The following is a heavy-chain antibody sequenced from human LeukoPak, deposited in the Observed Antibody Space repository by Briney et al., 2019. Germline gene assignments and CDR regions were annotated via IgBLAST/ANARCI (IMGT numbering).Heavy chain of an antibody. Sequence: GGSLRLSCVASGFTFSSFEMSWVRQAPGKGLEWISYNSTSGSTMYYADSVKGRFTLSRDNSKNTLYLQMNSLRDEDTSVYYCAKDCSSTSCYRSGGYWGQGTLVTVSS. V-gene: IGHV3-48*03. D-gene: IGHD2-2*01. CDR1: GFTFSSFE. CDR3: AKDCSSTSCYRSGGY. CDR2: NSTSGSTM. J-gene: IGHJ4*02.